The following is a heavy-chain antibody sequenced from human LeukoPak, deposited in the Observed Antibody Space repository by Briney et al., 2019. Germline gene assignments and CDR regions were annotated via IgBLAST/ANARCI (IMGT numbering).Heavy chain of an antibody. V-gene: IGHV1-2*02. D-gene: IGHD2-2*01. CDR1: GYTFTDYY. CDR2: INPNDGDT. Sequence: ASVKVSCKASGYTFTDYYMHWVRQAPGQGFEWMGWINPNDGDTNYAQKFQGRVTMTRDTSISTAHMEVSRLRSDDTAVYYCAGANFLYCSSSTCLFDYWGQGALVTVSS. CDR3: AGANFLYCSSSTCLFDY. J-gene: IGHJ4*02.